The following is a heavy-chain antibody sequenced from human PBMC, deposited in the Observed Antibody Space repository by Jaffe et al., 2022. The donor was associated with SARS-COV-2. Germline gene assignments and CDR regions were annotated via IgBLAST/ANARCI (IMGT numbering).Heavy chain of an antibody. J-gene: IGHJ4*02. CDR1: GFTFSTYS. CDR2: ISSSSTYI. D-gene: IGHD3-22*01. Sequence: EVQLVESGGGLVKPGGSLRLSCAASGFTFSTYSVNWVRQAPGKGLEWVSSISSSSTYIFYADSVKGRFTISRDNAKNSLYLQMNSLRAEDTAVYYCARGSHHTSGYADYWGQGTLVTVSS. V-gene: IGHV3-21*01. CDR3: ARGSHHTSGYADY.